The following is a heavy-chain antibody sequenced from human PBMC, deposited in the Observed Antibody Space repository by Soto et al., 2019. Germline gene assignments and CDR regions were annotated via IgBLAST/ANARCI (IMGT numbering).Heavy chain of an antibody. CDR2: IKGDGSAK. D-gene: IGHD6-25*01. CDR1: GFTFGNYW. CDR3: ARDVSPGSSGYYLAAFDI. V-gene: IGHV3-7*05. Sequence: ESGGGLVQPGGSLRLSCAASGFTFGNYWMTWVRQAPGKGLEWVANIKGDGSAKSYLDSVRGRFTVSRDNAENSLFLQMNILRAEDTALYYCARDVSPGSSGYYLAAFDIWGQGTMVTVS. J-gene: IGHJ3*02.